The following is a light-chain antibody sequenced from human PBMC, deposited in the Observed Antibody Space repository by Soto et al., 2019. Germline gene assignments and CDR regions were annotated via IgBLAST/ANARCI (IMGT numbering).Light chain of an antibody. CDR3: NSYTTSSTYV. CDR2: DVS. J-gene: IGLJ1*01. V-gene: IGLV2-14*01. CDR1: SRDVGGYNY. Sequence: QSALTQPASVSGSPGQPITISCTGTSRDVGGYNYVSWYQQHPGKAPKVMIYDVSNRPSGVSNRFSGSKSGNTASLTISGLQAEDEADYYCNSYTTSSTYVFGTGTKLTVL.